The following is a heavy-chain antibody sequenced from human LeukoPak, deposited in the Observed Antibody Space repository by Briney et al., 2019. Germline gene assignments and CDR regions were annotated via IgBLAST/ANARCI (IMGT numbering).Heavy chain of an antibody. CDR2: GDYSGGT. Sequence: SQTLSLTCTVSGGSISSGSYYWAWIRQPPGKGLEWIASGDYSGGTYYNPSLESRVAISADMSKNQISLKLTPVTGADTAVYYCAGERGEEYSSGWYKTNYFYNWGQGIRVTVSS. D-gene: IGHD6-19*01. CDR1: GGSISSGSYY. J-gene: IGHJ4*02. CDR3: AGERGEEYSSGWYKTNYFYN. V-gene: IGHV4-39*07.